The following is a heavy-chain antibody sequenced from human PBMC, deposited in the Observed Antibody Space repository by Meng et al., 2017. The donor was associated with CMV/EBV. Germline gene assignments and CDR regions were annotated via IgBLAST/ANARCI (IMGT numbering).Heavy chain of an antibody. Sequence: QVQRVQPGAEVKSPGATVKASCQTSGYRFSDHYMHWVRQAPGQGLEWMGWIYPNSGGTHYAQKFQDRVTMTRDTSISTVYMELSRLTSDDTAVYYCVRDHNWGPDYWGQGTLVTVSS. D-gene: IGHD1-1*01. J-gene: IGHJ4*02. V-gene: IGHV1-2*02. CDR3: VRDHNWGPDY. CDR2: IYPNSGGT. CDR1: GYRFSDHY.